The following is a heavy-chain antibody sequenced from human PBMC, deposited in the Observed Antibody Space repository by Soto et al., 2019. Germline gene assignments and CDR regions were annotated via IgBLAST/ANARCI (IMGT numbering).Heavy chain of an antibody. CDR1: GFTFDDYA. V-gene: IGHV3-9*01. Sequence: EVQLVESGGGLVQPGRSLRLSCAASGFTFDDYAMHWVRQAPGKGLEWDSGISWNSGSIGYADSVKGRFTISRDNAKNSLYLQMNSLRADDTALYYCAKEGEGYCSGGSCSPPFDYWGQGTLVTVSS. CDR2: ISWNSGSI. J-gene: IGHJ4*02. CDR3: AKEGEGYCSGGSCSPPFDY. D-gene: IGHD2-15*01.